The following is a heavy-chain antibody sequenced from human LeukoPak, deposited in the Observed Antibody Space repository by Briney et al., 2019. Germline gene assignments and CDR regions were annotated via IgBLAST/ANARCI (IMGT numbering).Heavy chain of an antibody. J-gene: IGHJ4*02. CDR3: ARLWSGYNFDY. CDR1: GGSFSGYY. Sequence: PSETLSLTCAVYGGSFSGYYWGWIRQPPGKGLQWIGSLYYTGSAEYNPSLKSRLTMSMDKSKNQFSLKLNSVTAADTAVYYCARLWSGYNFDYWGRGTLVTVSS. V-gene: IGHV4-38-2*01. D-gene: IGHD5-24*01. CDR2: LYYTGSA.